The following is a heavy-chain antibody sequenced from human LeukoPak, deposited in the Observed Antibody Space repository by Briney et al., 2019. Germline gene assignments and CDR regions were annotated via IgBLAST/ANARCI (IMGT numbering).Heavy chain of an antibody. Sequence: SETLSLTCTVSGGSISSSSYYWGWIRQPRGKGLEWIGRIYYSGSTYYNPSLKSRVTISVDTSKNQFSLKLSSVTAADTAVYYCARTKIGYCSGGSCYVHWFDPWGQGTLVTVSS. D-gene: IGHD2-15*01. V-gene: IGHV4-39*07. J-gene: IGHJ5*02. CDR1: GGSISSSSYY. CDR3: ARTKIGYCSGGSCYVHWFDP. CDR2: IYYSGST.